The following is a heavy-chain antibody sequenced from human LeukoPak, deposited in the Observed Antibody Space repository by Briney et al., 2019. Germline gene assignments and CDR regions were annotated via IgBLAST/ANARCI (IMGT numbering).Heavy chain of an antibody. CDR2: MNPNSGNT. Sequence: GASVKVSCKASGYTFTSYDINWVRQATGQGLEWMGWMNPNSGNTGYAQKFQGRVTMTRNTSISTAYMELSSLRSEDTAVYYCARQVRGVTLFDYWGQGTLVTVSS. CDR3: ARQVRGVTLFDY. J-gene: IGHJ4*02. D-gene: IGHD3-10*01. V-gene: IGHV1-8*01. CDR1: GYTFTSYD.